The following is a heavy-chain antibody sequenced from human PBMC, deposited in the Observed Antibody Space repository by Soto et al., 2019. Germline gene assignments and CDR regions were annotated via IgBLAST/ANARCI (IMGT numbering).Heavy chain of an antibody. J-gene: IGHJ4*02. CDR3: ARDTGDGTFDF. V-gene: IGHV1-3*01. Sequence: QVHLVQSGAEVRKPGASGKVSCKASGYTFSSYAIHWVRQASVQRLEWMGWINAGYGNTKSSQKFQDRFTISRDTSASTAYMELTSLRSEDTAVYYCARDTGDGTFDFWGQGTLVTVSS. CDR1: GYTFSSYA. CDR2: INAGYGNT. D-gene: IGHD7-27*01.